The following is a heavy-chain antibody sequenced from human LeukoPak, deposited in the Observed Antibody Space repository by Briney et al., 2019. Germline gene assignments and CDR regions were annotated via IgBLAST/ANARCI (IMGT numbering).Heavy chain of an antibody. V-gene: IGHV4-4*07. J-gene: IGHJ4*02. CDR3: ARRYCRPTSCYYYFDY. Sequence: SETLSLTCTVSGGSISSYYWSWIRQPAGKGLEWIGRIYTSGSTNYNPSLKSRVTMSVDTSKNQFSLTLSSVTAADTAVYYCARRYCRPTSCYYYFDYWGQGTQVTVSS. CDR2: IYTSGST. CDR1: GGSISSYY. D-gene: IGHD2-2*01.